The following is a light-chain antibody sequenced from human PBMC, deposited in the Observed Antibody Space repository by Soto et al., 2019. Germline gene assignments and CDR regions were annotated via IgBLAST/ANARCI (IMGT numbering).Light chain of an antibody. CDR3: QLYGSYMFT. V-gene: IGKV3-20*01. CDR1: QSINSNF. Sequence: EVVLTQSPGPLSLSPGERVTLSCRTSQSINSNFLSWFQQKPVQPPRLLLYGASKKAAGTPDRFSGAGSGTDFTLIISRLEPEDSAIYHCQLYGSYMFTFGQGNKVEI. J-gene: IGKJ2*01. CDR2: GAS.